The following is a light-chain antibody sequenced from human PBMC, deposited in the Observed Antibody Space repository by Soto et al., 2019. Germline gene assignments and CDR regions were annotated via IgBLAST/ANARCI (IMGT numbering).Light chain of an antibody. Sequence: QSVLTQPPSVSGAPGQRVTISCTGSSSNIGAGYDVHWYQQLPGTAPKLLIYGNINRPSGVPDRFSGSRSGTSASLAISGLQAEDEADYYCQAYDSSLSGFWVFGGGTKVT. J-gene: IGLJ3*02. V-gene: IGLV1-40*01. CDR3: QAYDSSLSGFWV. CDR2: GNI. CDR1: SSNIGAGYD.